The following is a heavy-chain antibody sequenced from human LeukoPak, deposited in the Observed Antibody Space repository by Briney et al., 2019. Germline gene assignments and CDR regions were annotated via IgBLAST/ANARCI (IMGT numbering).Heavy chain of an antibody. V-gene: IGHV4-59*08. D-gene: IGHD3-10*01. J-gene: IGHJ3*02. CDR1: GGSIRSYY. Sequence: SETLSLTCTVSGGSIRSYYWGWIRQPPGKGLEWIGYIHYSESTKYNPSLKNRVTMSVDTSKNQFSLKLSSVTAADTAVYYCASRSGSFSDALDIWGQGTLVTVSS. CDR3: ASRSGSFSDALDI. CDR2: IHYSEST.